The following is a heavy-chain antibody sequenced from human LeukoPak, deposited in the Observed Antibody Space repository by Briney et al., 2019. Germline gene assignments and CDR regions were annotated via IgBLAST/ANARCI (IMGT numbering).Heavy chain of an antibody. CDR3: ARGFQQERRRGPGVFDY. Sequence: SETLSLTCAVYGGSFSGYYWSWIRQPPGKGLEWIGEINHSGSTNYNPSLKSRVTISVDTSKNQFSLKLSSVTAADTAVYYCARGFQQERRRGPGVFDYWGQGTLVTVSS. CDR2: INHSGST. J-gene: IGHJ4*02. CDR1: GGSFSGYY. D-gene: IGHD1-1*01. V-gene: IGHV4-34*01.